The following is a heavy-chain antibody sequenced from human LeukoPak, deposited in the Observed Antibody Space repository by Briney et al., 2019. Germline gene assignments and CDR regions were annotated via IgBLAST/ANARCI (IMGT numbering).Heavy chain of an antibody. Sequence: SETLSLTCTGSGGSISSYYWSWIRQPPGKGLEWIGYIYHSGSNYYNPSLKSGVVISVDRSKNQFSLKLSSVTAADTAVYYCARSTIFGVVSYWYFDLWGRGTLVTVSS. CDR1: GGSISSYY. V-gene: IGHV4-59*12. D-gene: IGHD3-3*01. CDR2: IYHSGSN. CDR3: ARSTIFGVVSYWYFDL. J-gene: IGHJ2*01.